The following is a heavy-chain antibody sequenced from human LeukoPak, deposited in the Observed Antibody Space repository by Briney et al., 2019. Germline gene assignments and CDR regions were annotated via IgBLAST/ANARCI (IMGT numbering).Heavy chain of an antibody. Sequence: TGGSLRLSCAASGFTISSNYMTWVRQAPGKGLEWVSVIYSGGSTYYADSVKGRVAISRDNSKNTVFLQMSSVRAEDTAVYYCARSYSNHLFGMDVWGQGTTVTVTS. CDR3: ARSYSNHLFGMDV. CDR2: IYSGGST. D-gene: IGHD4-11*01. V-gene: IGHV3-66*01. J-gene: IGHJ6*02. CDR1: GFTISSNY.